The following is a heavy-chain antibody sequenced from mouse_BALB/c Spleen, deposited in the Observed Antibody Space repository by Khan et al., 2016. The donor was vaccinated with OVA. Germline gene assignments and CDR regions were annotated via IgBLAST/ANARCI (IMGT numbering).Heavy chain of an antibody. CDR1: GYTFTDYN. Sequence: VQLKQSGPELVKPGASVKISCKASGYTFTDYNMDWVKQSHGKSLEWIGYIYPNNGGSGYNQKFKYKATLTVDSSSGTAYMELRSLTSEDSAVYYCARSGYGSFGYWGQGTLVTVSA. V-gene: IGHV1S29*02. D-gene: IGHD1-2*01. CDR2: IYPNNGGS. CDR3: ARSGYGSFGY. J-gene: IGHJ3*01.